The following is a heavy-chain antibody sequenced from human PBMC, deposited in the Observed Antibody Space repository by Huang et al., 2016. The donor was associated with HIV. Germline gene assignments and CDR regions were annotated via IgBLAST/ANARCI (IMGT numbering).Heavy chain of an antibody. D-gene: IGHD5-12*01. CDR1: GFSFSNYA. V-gene: IGHV3-30-3*01. J-gene: IGHJ3*02. CDR3: TREYTVAGAFDI. Sequence: QGQLVESGGGVVRPGRSLRLSCAASGFSFSNYAMHGVRQATGKRLEWGKFISNDGTTTYYAKSVKGRFTISRDNFKNTLYLQMNRLRGDDTAVYYCTREYTVAGAFDIWGQGTMVTVSS. CDR2: ISNDGTTT.